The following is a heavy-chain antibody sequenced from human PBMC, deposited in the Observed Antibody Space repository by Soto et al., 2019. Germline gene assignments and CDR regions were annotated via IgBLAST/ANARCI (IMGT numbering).Heavy chain of an antibody. Sequence: AGGSLRLSCEASGFTFSSYGMHWVRQAPGKGLEWVAVIWYDGSNKYYADSVKGRFTISRDNSKNTLYLQMNSLRAEDTAVYYCARAGDILTGYYRSEANWFDPWGQGTLVTVSS. V-gene: IGHV3-33*08. CDR3: ARAGDILTGYYRSEANWFDP. J-gene: IGHJ5*02. CDR2: IWYDGSNK. CDR1: GFTFSSYG. D-gene: IGHD3-9*01.